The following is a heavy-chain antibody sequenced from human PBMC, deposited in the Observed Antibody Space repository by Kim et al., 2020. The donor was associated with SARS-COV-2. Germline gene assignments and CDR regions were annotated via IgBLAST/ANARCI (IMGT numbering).Heavy chain of an antibody. V-gene: IGHV1-46*01. J-gene: IGHJ3*02. CDR3: ARVIYYDFWSGYYLDAFDI. CDR1: GYTFTSYY. Sequence: ASVKVSCKASGYTFTSYYMHWVRQAPGQGLEWMGIINPSGGSTSYAQKFQGRVTMTRDTSTSTVYMELSSLRSEDTAVYYCARVIYYDFWSGYYLDAFDIWGQGTMVTVSS. D-gene: IGHD3-3*01. CDR2: INPSGGST.